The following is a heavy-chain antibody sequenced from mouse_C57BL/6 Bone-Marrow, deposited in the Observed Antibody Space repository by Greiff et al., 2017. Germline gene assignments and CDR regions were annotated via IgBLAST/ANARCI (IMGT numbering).Heavy chain of an antibody. V-gene: IGHV2-5*01. Sequence: VQLQQSGPGLVQPSQSLSITCTVSGFSFTSYGVHWVRQSPGQGLEWLGVIWRGGSTDNNTAFMSSLSITKDNSNSQVFFKMNSLQADDTAIYYCAKNRRDYAMDYWGQGTSVTVSS. CDR3: AKNRRDYAMDY. CDR2: IWRGGST. J-gene: IGHJ4*01. CDR1: GFSFTSYG.